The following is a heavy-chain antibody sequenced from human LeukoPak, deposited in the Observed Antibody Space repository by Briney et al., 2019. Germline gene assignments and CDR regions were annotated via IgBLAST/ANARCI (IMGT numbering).Heavy chain of an antibody. D-gene: IGHD3-10*01. CDR3: VGEKSFFGEAM. V-gene: IGHV4-59*01. J-gene: IGHJ3*02. CDR1: GGSISSYY. CDR2: RYYSGDT. Sequence: SGTLSLTCTVSGGSISSYYWNWIRQPPGKGLEWIGHRYYSGDTRYSPSLKSRVAISVDTSKNQFSLTVNSVTAADTAVYFCVGEKSFFGEAMWSQGTLVTVSS.